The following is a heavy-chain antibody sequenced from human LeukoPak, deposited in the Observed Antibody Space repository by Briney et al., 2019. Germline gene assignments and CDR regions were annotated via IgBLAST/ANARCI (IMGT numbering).Heavy chain of an antibody. CDR3: VRAGYAYNYYYAMGV. CDR2: ISSSGSTI. J-gene: IGHJ6*02. Sequence: GGSLRLSCAASGFTFSSYEMNWVRQAPGKGLEWVSYISSSGSTIYYADSVKGRFTISRDNAKNSLYLQMNSLRAEDTAVYYCVRAGYAYNYYYAMGVWGQGTTVTVSS. D-gene: IGHD2-15*01. V-gene: IGHV3-48*03. CDR1: GFTFSSYE.